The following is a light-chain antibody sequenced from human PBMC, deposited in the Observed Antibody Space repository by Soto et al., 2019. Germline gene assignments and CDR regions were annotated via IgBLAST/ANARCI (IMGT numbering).Light chain of an antibody. CDR1: QSVSSY. V-gene: IGKV3D-15*01. J-gene: IGKJ1*01. CDR3: QQYNNWMWT. CDR2: DAS. Sequence: EIVMTQSPATLSVSPGGIATLSFSASQSVSSYLAWYQQKPGQAPRLLIYDASNRATGIPARFSGSGSGTEFTLTISSLQSEDFAVYYCQQYNNWMWTFGQGTKVDIK.